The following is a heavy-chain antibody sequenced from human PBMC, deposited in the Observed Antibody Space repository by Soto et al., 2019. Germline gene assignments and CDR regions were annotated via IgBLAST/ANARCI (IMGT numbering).Heavy chain of an antibody. V-gene: IGHV3-30-3*01. CDR1: GFAFSSYA. CDR2: ISYGGANK. Sequence: PGGSLRLSCAASGFAFSSYAIHWVRQAPGKGLEWVGVISYGGANKYYTDSVKGRFTISRDNSKNTLYLQMNSLRVEDTAVYYCARGRDYYYAMDVWGQGTTVTV. J-gene: IGHJ6*02. CDR3: ARGRDYYYAMDV.